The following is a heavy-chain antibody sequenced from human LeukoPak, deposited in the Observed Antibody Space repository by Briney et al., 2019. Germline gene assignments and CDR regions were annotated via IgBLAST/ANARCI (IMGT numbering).Heavy chain of an antibody. J-gene: IGHJ4*02. D-gene: IGHD3-22*01. Sequence: SGTLSLTCTVSGDSINSLDLWSWVRQPPGKGLEWIGEMYLNGTTHSNPSVKSRVTISIDKSKNQFFLNLSSVTAADTAVYYCAGLVGRYSSGLYYYYLDYWGQGTLVTVSS. CDR3: AGLVGRYSSGLYYYYLDY. CDR2: MYLNGTT. V-gene: IGHV4-4*02. CDR1: GDSINSLDL.